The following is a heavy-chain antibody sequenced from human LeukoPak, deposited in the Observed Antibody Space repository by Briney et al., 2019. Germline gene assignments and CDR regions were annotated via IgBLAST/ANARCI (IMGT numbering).Heavy chain of an antibody. J-gene: IGHJ5*02. V-gene: IGHV3-7*01. Sequence: QSGGSLRLSCAASGFTFSSYWMSWVRQAPGKGLEWVANIKQDGSEKYYVDSVKGRFTISRDNAKNSPYLQMNSLRAEETAVYYCARGYSGQVLFLHWFDPWGQGTLVTVSS. D-gene: IGHD5-12*01. CDR3: ARGYSGQVLFLHWFDP. CDR1: GFTFSSYW. CDR2: IKQDGSEK.